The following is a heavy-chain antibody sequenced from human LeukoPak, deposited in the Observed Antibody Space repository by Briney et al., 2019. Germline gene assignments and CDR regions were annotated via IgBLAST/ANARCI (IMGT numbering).Heavy chain of an antibody. CDR2: IYYSGST. V-gene: IGHV4-59*12. CDR1: GGSISSYY. CDR3: ARDNPYCSGGSCYSFRWFDP. J-gene: IGHJ5*02. Sequence: SETLSLTCTVSGGSISSYYWSWIRQPPGKGLEWIGHIYYSGSTHYNPSLKSRVTMSVDTSKNQFSLKLSSVTAADTAVYYCARDNPYCSGGSCYSFRWFDPWGQGTLVTVSS. D-gene: IGHD2-15*01.